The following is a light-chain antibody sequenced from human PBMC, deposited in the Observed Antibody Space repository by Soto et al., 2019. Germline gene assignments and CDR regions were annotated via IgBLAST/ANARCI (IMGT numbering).Light chain of an antibody. Sequence: EIVLTQSPGTLSLSPGERATLSCRASQSVSSIYLAWYQQKPGQAPRLLIFGASSRATGIPDRFSGSGSGTDFTLTISRLEPEDFAVYYCQQYGSSSWKFGQGTK. CDR1: QSVSSIY. V-gene: IGKV3-20*01. CDR2: GAS. J-gene: IGKJ1*01. CDR3: QQYGSSSWK.